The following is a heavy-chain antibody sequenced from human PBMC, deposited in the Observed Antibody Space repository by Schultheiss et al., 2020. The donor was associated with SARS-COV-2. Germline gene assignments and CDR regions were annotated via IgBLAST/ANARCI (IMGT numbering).Heavy chain of an antibody. CDR3: ARVRGYCSSASCYAQRYFDL. J-gene: IGHJ2*01. V-gene: IGHV4-31*03. D-gene: IGHD2-2*01. Sequence: SETLSLTCTVSGGSISSGGYYWSWIRQHPGKGLEWIGYIYYSGSTYYNPSLKSRVTISVDTSKNQFSLKLSSVTAADTAVYYCARVRGYCSSASCYAQRYFDLWGRGTLVTVSS. CDR1: GGSISSGGYY. CDR2: IYYSGST.